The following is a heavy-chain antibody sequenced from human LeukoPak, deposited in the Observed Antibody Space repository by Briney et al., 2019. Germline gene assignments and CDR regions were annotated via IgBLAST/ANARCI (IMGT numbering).Heavy chain of an antibody. D-gene: IGHD5-18*01. V-gene: IGHV4-34*01. Sequence: SETLALTCAGYCGSFSGYYGSWIRQPPGKRLEWIGEINHSGSTNYNPSLKSRVTISVATSKNQLSLKLSSVTAADTAVYYCARAAVDTAMVTGRAFDIWGQGTMVTVSS. CDR2: INHSGST. J-gene: IGHJ3*02. CDR1: CGSFSGYY. CDR3: ARAAVDTAMVTGRAFDI.